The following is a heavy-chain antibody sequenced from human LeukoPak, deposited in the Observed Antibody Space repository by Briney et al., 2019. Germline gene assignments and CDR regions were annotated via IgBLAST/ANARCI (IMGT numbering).Heavy chain of an antibody. D-gene: IGHD5-24*01. CDR2: IYYSGST. CDR1: GGSISSYY. CDR3: ARAIVGDYTIYLDY. V-gene: IGHV4-59*01. Sequence: RSSETLSLTCTVSGGSISSYYWSWIRQPPGKGLEWIGYIYYSGSTNYNPSLKSRVTISVDTSKNQFSLKLSSVTAADTAVYYCARAIVGDYTIYLDYWGQGTLVTVSS. J-gene: IGHJ4*02.